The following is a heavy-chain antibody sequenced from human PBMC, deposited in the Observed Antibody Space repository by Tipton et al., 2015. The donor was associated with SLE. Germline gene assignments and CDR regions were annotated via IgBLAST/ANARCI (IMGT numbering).Heavy chain of an antibody. D-gene: IGHD6-19*01. CDR1: CDTISDHY. V-gene: IGHV4-59*11. Sequence: TLSLTCTVSCDTISDHYWSWVRQPPGKGLVWIGYISYSGSTNYSPSLKSRVTISLDTSKTQFSLKLRSVTAADTAIYYCARGGYSSGWYGDYFVYCGQGTLVTVSS. CDR2: ISYSGST. J-gene: IGHJ4*02. CDR3: ARGGYSSGWYGDYFVY.